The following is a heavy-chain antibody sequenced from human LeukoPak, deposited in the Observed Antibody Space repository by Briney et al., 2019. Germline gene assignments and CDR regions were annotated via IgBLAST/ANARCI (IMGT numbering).Heavy chain of an antibody. J-gene: IGHJ4*02. CDR2: IYYSGST. CDR1: GGSISSSSYY. Sequence: SETLSLTCTVSGGSISSSSYYWGWIRQPPGKGLEWIGSIYYSGSTYYNPSLKSRVTISVDTSKNQFSLKLSSVTAADTAVYYCARHREAFYYFDYWGQGTLVTVSS. D-gene: IGHD3-3*02. CDR3: ARHREAFYYFDY. V-gene: IGHV4-39*01.